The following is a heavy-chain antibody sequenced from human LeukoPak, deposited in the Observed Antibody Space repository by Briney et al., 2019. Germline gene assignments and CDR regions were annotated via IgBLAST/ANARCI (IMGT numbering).Heavy chain of an antibody. CDR1: GFTFSSYS. CDR3: ARGDAEQPYYDILTGYYMGYYCYYYMDV. Sequence: GGSLRLSCAASGFTFSSYSMNWVRQAPGKGLEWVSSISSSSSYIYYADSVKGRFTISRDNAKNSLYLQMNSLRAEDTAVYYCARGDAEQPYYDILTGYYMGYYCYYYMDVWGKGTTVTVSS. CDR2: ISSSSSYI. V-gene: IGHV3-21*01. J-gene: IGHJ6*03. D-gene: IGHD3-9*01.